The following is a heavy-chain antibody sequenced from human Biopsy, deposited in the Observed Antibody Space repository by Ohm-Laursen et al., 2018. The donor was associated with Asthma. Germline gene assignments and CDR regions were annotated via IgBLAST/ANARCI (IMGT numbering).Heavy chain of an antibody. J-gene: IGHJ6*02. V-gene: IGHV1-69*13. CDR3: AGCQVGYSSGWSLLLKKIYYSGMDV. D-gene: IGHD6-19*01. CDR2: IMSVFGTT. Sequence: SVKVSCKAPGGTFSNFAISWVRQAPGQGLEWLGGIMSVFGTTNYAQKFQGRVTITADESTSTAYMEVTSLRSEDTAIYYCAGCQVGYSSGWSLLLKKIYYSGMDVWGQGTAVTVSS. CDR1: GGTFSNFA.